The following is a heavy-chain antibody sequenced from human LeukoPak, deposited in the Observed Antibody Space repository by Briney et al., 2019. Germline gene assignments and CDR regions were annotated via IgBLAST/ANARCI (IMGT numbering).Heavy chain of an antibody. CDR3: ATTMVRGEPLYYYYMDV. CDR1: GGTFSSYA. V-gene: IGHV1-69*01. J-gene: IGHJ6*03. Sequence: SVKVSCKASGGTFSSYAISWVRQAPGQGLEWMGGINPIFGTANYVQKFQGRVTITADESTSTAYLELSSLRSEDTAVYYCATTMVRGEPLYYYYMDVWGKGTTVTVSS. CDR2: INPIFGTA. D-gene: IGHD3-10*01.